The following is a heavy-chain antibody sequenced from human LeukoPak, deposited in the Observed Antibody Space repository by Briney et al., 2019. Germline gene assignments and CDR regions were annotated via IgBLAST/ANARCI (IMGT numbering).Heavy chain of an antibody. D-gene: IGHD3-10*01. CDR1: GFTFSNAW. CDR2: IKSKTDGGTT. J-gene: IGHJ5*02. V-gene: IGHV3-15*01. CDR3: TTDSFRGDNWFDP. Sequence: PGGSLRLSCTASGFTFSNAWMSWVRQAPGKGLEWVGRIKSKTDGGTTDYAAPVKGRFTISRDDAKNTLYLQMNSLKTENTALYYCTTDSFRGDNWFDPWGQGTLVTVSS.